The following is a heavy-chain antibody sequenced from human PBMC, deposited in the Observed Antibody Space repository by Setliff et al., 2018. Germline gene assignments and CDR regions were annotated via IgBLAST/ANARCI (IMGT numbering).Heavy chain of an antibody. J-gene: IGHJ2*01. Sequence: PSETLSLTCTVSGGSISGTINYWVWIRQPPGKGLEWIGHIYYLGNTYYNPSLESRLTMSVDTAKNQFSLKLTSVTAADTAIYYCATLPWETTNYFDLWGRGTLVT. D-gene: IGHD4-17*01. CDR2: IYYLGNT. CDR3: ATLPWETTNYFDL. V-gene: IGHV4-39*07. CDR1: GGSISGTINY.